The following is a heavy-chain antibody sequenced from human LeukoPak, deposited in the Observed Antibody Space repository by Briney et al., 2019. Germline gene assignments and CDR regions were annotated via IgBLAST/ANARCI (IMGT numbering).Heavy chain of an antibody. J-gene: IGHJ6*04. CDR2: IIPIFGTA. Sequence: SVKVSCKASGGTFSSYAISWVRQAPGQGLEWMGGIIPIFGTANYAQKFQGRVTITADESTSTAYMELSSLRSEDTAVYYCAREGRYSYGYGETDYWGKGTTVTISS. CDR1: GGTFSSYA. D-gene: IGHD5-18*01. V-gene: IGHV1-69*01. CDR3: AREGRYSYGYGETDY.